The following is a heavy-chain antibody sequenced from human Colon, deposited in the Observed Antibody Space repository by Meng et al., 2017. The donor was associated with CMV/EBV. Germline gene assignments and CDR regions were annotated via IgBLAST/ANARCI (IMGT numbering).Heavy chain of an antibody. CDR3: AAQRKESCASTSCPLHF. J-gene: IGHJ4*02. V-gene: IGHV4-59*01. CDR2: VFFSGST. CDR1: GGSISSYY. D-gene: IGHD2-2*01. Sequence: SQTRSLTGTVSGGSISSYYWSWIRQSPGRGLEWLGYVFFSGSTNYNPSLKSRVTISVDTPKNQFSLRLTSVTAADTAVYYCAAQRKESCASTSCPLHFWGQGTLVTVSS.